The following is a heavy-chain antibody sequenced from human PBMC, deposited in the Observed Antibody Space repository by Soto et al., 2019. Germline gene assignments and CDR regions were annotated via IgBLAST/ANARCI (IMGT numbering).Heavy chain of an antibody. CDR1: GFTFSNYW. CDR2: INSDGTST. J-gene: IGHJ3*02. CDR3: ARDRSSYLDAFDI. V-gene: IGHV3-74*01. D-gene: IGHD5-12*01. Sequence: WSLRLSCAASGFTFSNYWMHWVRQAPGKGLVWVSRINSDGTSTSYADSVKGRFTISRDNAKNTLYLQMYSLRAADTAVYYCARDRSSYLDAFDIWGQGTMVTVSS.